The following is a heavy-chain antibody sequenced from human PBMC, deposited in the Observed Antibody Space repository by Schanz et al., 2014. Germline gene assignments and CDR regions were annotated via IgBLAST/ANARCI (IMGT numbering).Heavy chain of an antibody. CDR2: IKPDGSEK. J-gene: IGHJ6*02. CDR3: AKIRYDSSGYYLPYYGMDV. Sequence: EVQLVESGGGLVQPGGSLTLSCAASEFIISNYWMTWVRQAPGKGPEWVAKIKPDGSEKLYVDSVRGRFAVSRDNVKNSLYLEMNSLRAEDTAVYYCAKIRYDSSGYYLPYYGMDVWGQGTTVIVSS. CDR1: EFIISNYW. D-gene: IGHD3-22*01. V-gene: IGHV3-7*03.